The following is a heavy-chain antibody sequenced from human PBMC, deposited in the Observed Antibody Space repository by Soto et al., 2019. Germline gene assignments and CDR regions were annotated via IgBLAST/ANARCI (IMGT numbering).Heavy chain of an antibody. D-gene: IGHD6-19*01. CDR2: ISYDGSNK. CDR1: GFTFSSYG. CDR3: AKGGDSSGWYGFYYYGMDV. V-gene: IGHV3-30*18. J-gene: IGHJ6*02. Sequence: PGGSLRLSCAASGFTFSSYGMHWVRQAPGKGLEWVAVISYDGSNKYYADSVKGRFTISRDNSKNTLYLQMNSLRAEDTAVYYCAKGGDSSGWYGFYYYGMDVWGQGTTVTVSS.